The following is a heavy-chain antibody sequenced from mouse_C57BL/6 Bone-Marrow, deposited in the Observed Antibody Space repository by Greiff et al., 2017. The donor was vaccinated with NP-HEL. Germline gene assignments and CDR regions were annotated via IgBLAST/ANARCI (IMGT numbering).Heavy chain of an antibody. V-gene: IGHV5-4*03. CDR2: ISDGGSYT. CDR3: ARGGTGGYFDV. J-gene: IGHJ1*03. Sequence: EVKLVESGGGLVKPGGSLKLSCAASGFTFSSYAMSWVRQTPEKRLEWVATISDGGSYTYYPDNVKGRFTISRDNAKNNLYLQMSHLKSEDTAMYYCARGGTGGYFDVWGTGTTVTVSS. CDR1: GFTFSSYA. D-gene: IGHD4-1*01.